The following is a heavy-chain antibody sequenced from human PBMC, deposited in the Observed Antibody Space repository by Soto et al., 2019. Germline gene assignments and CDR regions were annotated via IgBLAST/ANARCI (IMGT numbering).Heavy chain of an antibody. D-gene: IGHD5-12*01. Sequence: EVQLVESGGGLVQPGGSLRLSCAASGFTFSKSWMAWVRQAPGKGLEWVANIKEDGSEQYYVNSVTGRFTITRDNAKKSQYLQMNSLRAEDTVVYFGATDPARPYSLYDFHYWGQGTLVTVSS. CDR3: ATDPARPYSLYDFHY. CDR2: IKEDGSEQ. CDR1: GFTFSKSW. J-gene: IGHJ4*02. V-gene: IGHV3-7*01.